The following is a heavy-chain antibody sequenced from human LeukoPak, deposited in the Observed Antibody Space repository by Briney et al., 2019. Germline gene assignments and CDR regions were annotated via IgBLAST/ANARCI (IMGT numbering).Heavy chain of an antibody. CDR2: ISYDGSNK. D-gene: IGHD3-3*01. Sequence: GGSLRLSCAASGFTLSSYGMHWVRQAPGKGLEWVAVISYDGSNKYYADSVKGRFTISRDNSKNTLYLQMNSLRAEDTAVYYCTTRSGFWSGSDYWGQGTLVTVSS. CDR3: TTRSGFWSGSDY. J-gene: IGHJ4*02. CDR1: GFTLSSYG. V-gene: IGHV3-30*03.